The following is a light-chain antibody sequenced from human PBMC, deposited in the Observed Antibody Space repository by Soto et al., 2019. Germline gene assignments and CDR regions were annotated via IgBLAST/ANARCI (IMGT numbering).Light chain of an antibody. J-gene: IGKJ5*01. Sequence: DIQMNQSPSSLSASVGDRVTITCRASQSISSYLNWYQQKPGKAPKLLIYAASSLQSGVPSSFSGSGSGTDFTLTISSLQPEDFATYYCQQSYSTPPITFGQGTRLEIK. CDR1: QSISSY. CDR2: AAS. CDR3: QQSYSTPPIT. V-gene: IGKV1-39*01.